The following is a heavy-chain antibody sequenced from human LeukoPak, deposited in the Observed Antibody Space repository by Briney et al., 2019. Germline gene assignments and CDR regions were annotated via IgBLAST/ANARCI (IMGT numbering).Heavy chain of an antibody. V-gene: IGHV3-23*01. CDR3: AKEVLGYFDF. J-gene: IGHJ4*02. CDR1: GFTFSNYA. Sequence: GGSLRLSCAASGFTFSNYAMSWVRQAPGKGLEWVSAITTNGRSTYYADSVKGRFTISRDNSKDTLYLQMDNLRAEDTALYYCAKEVLGYFDFWGQGTQVTVSS. CDR2: ITTNGRST. D-gene: IGHD4/OR15-4a*01.